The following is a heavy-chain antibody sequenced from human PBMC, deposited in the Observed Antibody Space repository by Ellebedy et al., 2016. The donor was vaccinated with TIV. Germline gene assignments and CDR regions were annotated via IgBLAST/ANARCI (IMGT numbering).Heavy chain of an antibody. CDR1: GGFISSYY. D-gene: IGHD4-17*01. CDR3: ASLRTPVHGFQFDY. CDR2: IYYSGST. J-gene: IGHJ4*02. V-gene: IGHV4-39*01. Sequence: SETLSLTXTVSGGFISSYYWGWIRQPPGKGLEWIGSIYYSGSTYYNPSLKSRVTISIDTSKNQFSLKLSSVTAADTAVYYCASLRTPVHGFQFDYWGQGTLVTVSS.